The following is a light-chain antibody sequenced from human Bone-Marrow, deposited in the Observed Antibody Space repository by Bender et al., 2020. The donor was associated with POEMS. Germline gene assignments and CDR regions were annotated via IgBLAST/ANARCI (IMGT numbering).Light chain of an antibody. CDR2: DND. CDR3: EVWDSISDHVI. V-gene: IGLV3-21*02. CDR1: DIGGKT. Sequence: SYMLTQPPSVSVAPGQTARITCGGYDIGGKTVHWYQQKPGQAPALVVYDNDARPSGIPERFSGSKSGNTATLTISRVDVGDEAVYYCEVWDSISDHVIFGGGTKLTVL. J-gene: IGLJ2*01.